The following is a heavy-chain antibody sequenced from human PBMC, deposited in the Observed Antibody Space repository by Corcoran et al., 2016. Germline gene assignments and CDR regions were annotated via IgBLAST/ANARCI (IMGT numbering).Heavy chain of an antibody. V-gene: IGHV4-39*07. CDR1: GGSISSSSYY. CDR2: IYYSGST. J-gene: IGHJ3*02. D-gene: IGHD6-19*01. Sequence: QLQLQESGPGLVKPSETLSLTCTVSGGSISSSSYYWGWIRQPPGKGLEWIGSIYYSGSTYYNPSLKSRVPISVDTSKNQFSLKLSSVTAADTAVYYWAREAGIAVAGTGRGAFDIWGQGTMVTVSS. CDR3: AREAGIAVAGTGRGAFDI.